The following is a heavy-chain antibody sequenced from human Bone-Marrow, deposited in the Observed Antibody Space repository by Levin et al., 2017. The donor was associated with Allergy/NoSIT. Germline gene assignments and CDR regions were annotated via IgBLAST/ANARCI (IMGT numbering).Heavy chain of an antibody. J-gene: IGHJ6*03. V-gene: IGHV4-39*01. D-gene: IGHD5-18*01. Sequence: PSETLSLTCTVSGASLSGSTYYWGWIRQPPGKGLEWIGRIYYSGSTHYNPSLKSRVTISVDTSKNQFSLNLTSVTAADTAVYYCARHVNPRYNYYYMDVWGKGTTVAVSS. CDR2: IYYSGST. CDR3: ARHVNPRYNYYYMDV. CDR1: GASLSGSTYY.